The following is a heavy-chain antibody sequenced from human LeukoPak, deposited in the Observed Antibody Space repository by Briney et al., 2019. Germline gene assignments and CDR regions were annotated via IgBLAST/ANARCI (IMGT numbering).Heavy chain of an antibody. J-gene: IGHJ4*02. CDR1: GYTFTGYY. D-gene: IGHD3-3*01. Sequence: ASVKVSCKASGYTFTGYYFHWVRQAPGQGLEWMGWINPNSGVTSYAQNFQDRVTMTSDTSIRTAYMELNRLISDDTAVYYCARGGPLEWLWGYSEQNYFDYWGQGTLVTVSS. V-gene: IGHV1-2*02. CDR2: INPNSGVT. CDR3: ARGGPLEWLWGYSEQNYFDY.